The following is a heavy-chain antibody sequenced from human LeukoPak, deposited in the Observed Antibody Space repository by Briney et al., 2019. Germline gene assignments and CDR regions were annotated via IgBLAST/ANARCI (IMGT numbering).Heavy chain of an antibody. CDR1: GFTVSSNY. Sequence: PGGSLRLSCAASGFTVSSNYMSWVRQAPGKGLEWVSVIYSGGSTYYADSVKGRFTISRDNSKNTLYLQMNSLRAEDTAVYYCARDYCSGGSCYSGYYFDYWGQGTLVTVSS. J-gene: IGHJ4*02. D-gene: IGHD2-15*01. V-gene: IGHV3-66*01. CDR2: IYSGGST. CDR3: ARDYCSGGSCYSGYYFDY.